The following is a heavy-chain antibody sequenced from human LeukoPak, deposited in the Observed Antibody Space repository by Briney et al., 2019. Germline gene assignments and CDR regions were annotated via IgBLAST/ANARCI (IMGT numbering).Heavy chain of an antibody. J-gene: IGHJ6*03. CDR3: ARGCSGGSCYSDYYYYYMDV. CDR2: ISSSGSTI. CDR1: GFTFVYYG. D-gene: IGHD2-15*01. Sequence: GGSLRLSCAASGFTFVYYGMSWVRQAPGKGLEWVSYISSSGSTIFYADSVKGRFTISRDNAKNSLYLQMNSLRAEDTAVYYCARGCSGGSCYSDYYYYYMDVWGKGTTVTISS. V-gene: IGHV3-48*04.